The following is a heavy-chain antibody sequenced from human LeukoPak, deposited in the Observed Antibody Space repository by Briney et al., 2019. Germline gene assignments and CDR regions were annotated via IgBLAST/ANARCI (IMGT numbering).Heavy chain of an antibody. CDR1: GFTFSTSG. D-gene: IGHD6-6*01. J-gene: IGHJ4*02. Sequence: GGSLRLSCAASGFTFSTSGMSWVRQTPGKGLEWVSAISGSGGSTYYADSVKGRFTISRDNSKNTLYLQMNGLRAEDTAVYFCAREVARPNFFDYWGQGTLVTVSS. V-gene: IGHV3-23*01. CDR2: ISGSGGST. CDR3: AREVARPNFFDY.